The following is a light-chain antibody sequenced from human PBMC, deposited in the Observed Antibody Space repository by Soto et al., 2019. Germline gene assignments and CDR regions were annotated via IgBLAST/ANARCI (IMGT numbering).Light chain of an antibody. CDR2: GNS. Sequence: QSVLTQPTSVSGAPGQRVTISCTGSSSNIGAGYDVHWYQQLPGTAPKLLIYGNSNRPSGVPDRFSGSKSGTSASLAITGLQAEDKADYDGQSYDSCLSGYVFGTGTKVTVL. J-gene: IGLJ1*01. CDR3: QSYDSCLSGYV. V-gene: IGLV1-40*01. CDR1: SSNIGAGYD.